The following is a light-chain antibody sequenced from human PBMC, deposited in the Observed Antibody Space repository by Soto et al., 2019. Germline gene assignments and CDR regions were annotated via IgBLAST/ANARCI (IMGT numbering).Light chain of an antibody. CDR1: QSMRIY. V-gene: IGKV1-39*01. Sequence: DIQMTQSPSSLSASVGDRVTITCRASQSMRIYLNWYQQKPGKAPNLLIHAASSLQSGVPSRFSGSGSGTDFTLTISSLQPEDFATYYCQQSYSTPWTFGQGTKVDIK. CDR2: AAS. CDR3: QQSYSTPWT. J-gene: IGKJ1*01.